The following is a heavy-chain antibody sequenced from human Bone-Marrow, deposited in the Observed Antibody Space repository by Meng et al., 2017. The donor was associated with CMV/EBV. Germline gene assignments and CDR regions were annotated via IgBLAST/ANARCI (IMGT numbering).Heavy chain of an antibody. CDR1: GGSISSSSYY. J-gene: IGHJ4*02. Sequence: SETLSLTCTVSGGSISSSSYYWGWIRQPPGRGLEWIGSIYYSGSTYYNPSLKSRVTISVDTSKNQFSLKLSSVTAADTAVYYCAKIDIGYCTNGVCYTDYYWGQGTLVTVSS. V-gene: IGHV4-39*07. CDR2: IYYSGST. D-gene: IGHD2-8*01. CDR3: AKIDIGYCTNGVCYTDYY.